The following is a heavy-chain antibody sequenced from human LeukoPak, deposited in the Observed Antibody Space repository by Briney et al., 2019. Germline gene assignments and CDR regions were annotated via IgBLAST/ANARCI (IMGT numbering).Heavy chain of an antibody. D-gene: IGHD3-10*01. CDR1: GYCFTNYY. Sequence: ASVKVSCKASGYCFTNYYLHWVRQAPGQGFEWMGIINPGGGSTTYAQKFQGRVTMTRDTSTSTVYMELSSLRSENTAVYYCARGGFTTMVRGVIITLDAFDIWGQGTMVTVSS. CDR2: INPGGGST. J-gene: IGHJ3*02. V-gene: IGHV1-46*01. CDR3: ARGGFTTMVRGVIITLDAFDI.